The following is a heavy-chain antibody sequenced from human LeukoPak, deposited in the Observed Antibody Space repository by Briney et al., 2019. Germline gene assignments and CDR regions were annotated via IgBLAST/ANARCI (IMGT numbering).Heavy chain of an antibody. Sequence: SETLSLTCAVYGGSFSGYYWSWIRQPPGKGPEWIGEINHSGSTNYNPSLKSRVTISVDTSKNQFSLKLSSVTAADTAVYYCARGLVGATYFDYWGQGTLVTVSS. V-gene: IGHV4-34*01. CDR2: INHSGST. D-gene: IGHD1-26*01. J-gene: IGHJ4*02. CDR3: ARGLVGATYFDY. CDR1: GGSFSGYY.